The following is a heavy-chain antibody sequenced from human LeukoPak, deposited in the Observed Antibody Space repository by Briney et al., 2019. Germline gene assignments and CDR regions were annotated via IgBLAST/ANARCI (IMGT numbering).Heavy chain of an antibody. CDR1: GFTFSSYS. J-gene: IGHJ4*02. V-gene: IGHV3-48*04. D-gene: IGHD6-19*01. Sequence: GGSLRLSCAASGFTFSSYSMNWVRQAPGKGLECVSYISGSGTTISYADSVKGRFTISRDNAKKSLYLQMSSLRAEDTAVYYCARGGLQWLVSHYFDYWGQGSLVSVSS. CDR3: ARGGLQWLVSHYFDY. CDR2: ISGSGTTI.